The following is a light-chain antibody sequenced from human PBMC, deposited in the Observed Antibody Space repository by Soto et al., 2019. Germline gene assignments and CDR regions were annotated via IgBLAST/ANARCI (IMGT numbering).Light chain of an antibody. CDR1: SSNIGFYNL. CDR3: CSPAGAMTWV. Sequence: QSALTQPASVSGSPGQSITISCTGTSSNIGFYNLVSWYQQHPGNAPKFIIYEVTKRPSGVSSRFSGSKSGNTASLTISGLQPEDEADYYCCSPAGAMTWVFGGGTKVTAL. J-gene: IGLJ3*02. CDR2: EVT. V-gene: IGLV2-23*02.